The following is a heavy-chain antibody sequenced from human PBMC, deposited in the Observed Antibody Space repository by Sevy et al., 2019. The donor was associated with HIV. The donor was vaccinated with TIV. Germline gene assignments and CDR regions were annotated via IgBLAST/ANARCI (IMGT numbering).Heavy chain of an antibody. CDR3: ARVLGELQRYAFDI. V-gene: IGHV3-11*01. D-gene: IGHD1-26*01. Sequence: GGLRLSCAASGFTFSDYYMSWIRQAPGKGLEWVSYISSSGSTIYYADSVKGRFTISRDNAKNSLYLQMNSLRAEDTAVYYCARVLGELQRYAFDIWGQGTMVTVSS. CDR2: ISSSGSTI. CDR1: GFTFSDYY. J-gene: IGHJ3*02.